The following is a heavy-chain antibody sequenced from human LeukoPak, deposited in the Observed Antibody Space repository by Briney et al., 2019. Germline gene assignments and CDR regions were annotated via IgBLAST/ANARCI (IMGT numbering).Heavy chain of an antibody. CDR2: IFYSGST. Sequence: SETLSLTCNVSGGSISTSNYYWGWIRQPPGKGLEWIGNIFYSGSTYYSPSLRSRVTISVDTSKNQFSLKLSSVTAADTAVYYCARGWHCTNGVCYYFDYWGQGTLVTVSS. D-gene: IGHD2-8*01. CDR1: GGSISTSNYY. J-gene: IGHJ4*02. V-gene: IGHV4-39*07. CDR3: ARGWHCTNGVCYYFDY.